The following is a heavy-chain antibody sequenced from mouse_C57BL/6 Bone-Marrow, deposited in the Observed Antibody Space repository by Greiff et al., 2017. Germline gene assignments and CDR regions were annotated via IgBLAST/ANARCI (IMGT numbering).Heavy chain of an antibody. J-gene: IGHJ2*01. CDR3: ARSGYDYASYYFAY. CDR1: GYTFTSYW. D-gene: IGHD2-4*01. Sequence: QVQLQQPGAELVMPGASVKLSCKASGYTFTSYWMHWVKQRPGQGLEWIGEIDPSDSYTNYNQKFKGKSTLTVDKSSSTAYMQLSSLTSEDSAVYYCARSGYDYASYYFAYWGQGTTLTVSS. V-gene: IGHV1-69*01. CDR2: IDPSDSYT.